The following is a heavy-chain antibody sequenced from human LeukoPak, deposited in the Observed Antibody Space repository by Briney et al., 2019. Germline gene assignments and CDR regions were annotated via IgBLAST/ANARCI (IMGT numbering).Heavy chain of an antibody. CDR1: GFSLSTSGVG. J-gene: IGHJ2*01. V-gene: IGHV2-5*02. Sequence: GSGPTLVNPTQTLTLTCTFSGFSLSTSGVGVGWIRQPPGKALEWLTLIYLDDDKRYSPSLKSRLTITKDTSKNQVVLIMTNMDPVDTATYYCARAHYGDYGTYWYFDLWGRGTLVTVSS. CDR2: IYLDDDK. CDR3: ARAHYGDYGTYWYFDL. D-gene: IGHD4-17*01.